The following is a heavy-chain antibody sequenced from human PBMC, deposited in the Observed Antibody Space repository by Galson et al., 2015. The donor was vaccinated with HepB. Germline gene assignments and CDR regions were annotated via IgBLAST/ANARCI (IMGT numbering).Heavy chain of an antibody. CDR2: IYYSGST. V-gene: IGHV4-59*01. J-gene: IGHJ6*02. Sequence: TLSLTCTVSGGSISSYFWSWIRQPPGKGLEWLGYIYYSGSTNYNPSLKSRVTISVDTSKNQFSLKLSSVTAADTAVYYCARDGGYSYGYGRDYYYYYYGMDVWGQGTTVTVSS. CDR1: GGSISSYF. CDR3: ARDGGYSYGYGRDYYYYYYGMDV. D-gene: IGHD5-18*01.